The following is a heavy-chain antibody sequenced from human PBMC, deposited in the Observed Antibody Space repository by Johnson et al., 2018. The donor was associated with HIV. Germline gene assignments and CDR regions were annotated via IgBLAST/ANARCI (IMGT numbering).Heavy chain of an antibody. V-gene: IGHV3-9*01. Sequence: VQLVESGGGLVQPGRSLRLSCTVSGFTFDHYVMHWVRQAPGKGLEWVSGISWNSGSIGYADSVKGRFTISRDNAKNSLYLQMNSLRPEDTALYYCAKDKWGGHNLHAIDIWGQGTMVTVSS. D-gene: IGHD5-24*01. CDR3: AKDKWGGHNLHAIDI. CDR2: ISWNSGSI. CDR1: GFTFDHYV. J-gene: IGHJ3*02.